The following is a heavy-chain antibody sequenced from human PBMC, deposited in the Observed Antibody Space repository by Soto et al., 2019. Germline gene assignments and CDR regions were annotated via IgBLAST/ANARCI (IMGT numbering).Heavy chain of an antibody. V-gene: IGHV1-2*04. J-gene: IGHJ6*03. CDR3: ARESGGATATLDYSYFYMYV. D-gene: IGHD5-12*01. Sequence: QVQLVQSGAEVKKPGASVTVSCRSSGDTFNDYYIHWVRQAPGQGLEWMGWINPNGGVTKYAQKFQGWVSMTRDTSIRTVYMQLSRLRSDDTAVYYWARESGGATATLDYSYFYMYVWGTGTTVTVSS. CDR2: INPNGGVT. CDR1: GDTFNDYY.